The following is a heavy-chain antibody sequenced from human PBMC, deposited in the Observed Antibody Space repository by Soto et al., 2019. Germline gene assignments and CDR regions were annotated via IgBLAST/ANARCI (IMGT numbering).Heavy chain of an antibody. Sequence: SVKVSCKASGGTFSSYAISWVRQAPGQGLEWMGGIIPIFGTANYAQKFQGRVTITADKSTSTAYMELSSLRSEDTAVYYCARDHTDSLYYYGMDVWGQGTTVTVSS. V-gene: IGHV1-69*06. J-gene: IGHJ6*02. CDR3: ARDHTDSLYYYGMDV. CDR2: IIPIFGTA. CDR1: GGTFSSYA.